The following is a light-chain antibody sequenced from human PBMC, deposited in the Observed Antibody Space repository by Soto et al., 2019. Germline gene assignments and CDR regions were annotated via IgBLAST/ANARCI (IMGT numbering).Light chain of an antibody. CDR3: QQYTNWRT. J-gene: IGKJ1*01. Sequence: EIVMTQSPVTLSVSPGERATLSCRASQSVSSNLAWYQQKVGQAPRLLVYGASIRAPGVPARFSGSGSGTEFTLTISSLQSEDLAVYYCQQYTNWRTFGQGTKVDI. CDR1: QSVSSN. CDR2: GAS. V-gene: IGKV3-15*01.